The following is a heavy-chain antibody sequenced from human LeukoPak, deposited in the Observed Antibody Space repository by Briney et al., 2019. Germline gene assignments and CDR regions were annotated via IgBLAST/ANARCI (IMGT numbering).Heavy chain of an antibody. CDR3: ARDWKQWPFAFDI. V-gene: IGHV4-31*03. CDR2: IYYSGST. Sequence: PSETLSLTCTVSGGSISSGGYYWSWIRQHPGKGLEWIGYIYYSGSTYYNPSLKSRVTISVDTSKNQFSLKLSSVTAADTAVYYCARDWKQWPFAFDIWGQGTMVTVSS. J-gene: IGHJ3*02. CDR1: GGSISSGGYY. D-gene: IGHD6-19*01.